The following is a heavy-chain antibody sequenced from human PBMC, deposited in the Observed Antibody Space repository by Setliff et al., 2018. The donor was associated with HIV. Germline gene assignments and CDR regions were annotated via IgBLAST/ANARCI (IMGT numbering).Heavy chain of an antibody. J-gene: IGHJ2*01. CDR3: ARNQGEFDL. CDR1: GGSFSGYY. V-gene: IGHV4-31*11. D-gene: IGHD2-2*01. CDR2: IYSSGST. Sequence: PSETLSLTCAVYGGSFSGYYWSWIRQHPGKGLEWIGYIYSSGSTYYNPSLKSRVTISVDTSKNQFSLKLSSVTAADTAMYYCARNQGEFDLWGRGTLVTVSS.